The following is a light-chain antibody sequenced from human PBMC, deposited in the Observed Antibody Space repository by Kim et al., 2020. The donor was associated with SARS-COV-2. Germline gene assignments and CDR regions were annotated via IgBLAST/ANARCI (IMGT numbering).Light chain of an antibody. CDR1: QSVSSSY. CDR3: QQDYNFT. J-gene: IGKJ2*01. Sequence: PGERVTLSCRASQSVSSSYLTWYQQNPGQAPRLLIYGASTRATSIPARFSGSGSGTDFTLTISSLKPEDFAVYYCQQDYNFTFGQGTKLEI. CDR2: GAS. V-gene: IGKV3D-7*01.